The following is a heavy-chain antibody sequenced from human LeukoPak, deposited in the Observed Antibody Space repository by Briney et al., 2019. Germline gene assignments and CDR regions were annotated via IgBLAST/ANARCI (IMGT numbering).Heavy chain of an antibody. CDR1: GFTFSSYA. D-gene: IGHD3-22*01. Sequence: GGSLRLSCAASGFTFSSYAMSWVRQAPGKGLEWVSAISGSGGSTYYADSVKGRFTISRDNSKNTLYLQMNSLRAEDTAVYYCAKDPGYYDSSGYYHSYFDYWGQGTLVTVSS. J-gene: IGHJ4*02. CDR2: ISGSGGST. V-gene: IGHV3-23*01. CDR3: AKDPGYYDSSGYYHSYFDY.